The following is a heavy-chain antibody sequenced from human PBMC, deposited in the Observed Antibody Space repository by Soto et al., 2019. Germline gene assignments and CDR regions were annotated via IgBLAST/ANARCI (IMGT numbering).Heavy chain of an antibody. CDR3: ARLGQGAMATITHYYYYGMDV. J-gene: IGHJ6*02. CDR2: IYPGDSDT. Sequence: GESLKISCKGSGYSFTSYWIGWVRQMPGKGLEWMGIIYPGDSDTRYSPSFQGQVTISADKSISTAYLQWSSLKASDTAMYYCARLGQGAMATITHYYYYGMDVWGQGTTVTVSS. D-gene: IGHD5-12*01. CDR1: GYSFTSYW. V-gene: IGHV5-51*01.